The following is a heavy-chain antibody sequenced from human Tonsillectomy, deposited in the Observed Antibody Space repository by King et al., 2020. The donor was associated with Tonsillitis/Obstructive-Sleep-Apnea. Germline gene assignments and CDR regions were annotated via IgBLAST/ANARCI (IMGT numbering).Heavy chain of an antibody. J-gene: IGHJ6*02. CDR1: GFKFSSYG. Sequence: VQLVESGGGVVQPGRSVRLSCAASGFKFSSYGMHWVRQAPGKGLEWVAVIWYDGSNKYYADSVKGRFTISRDNSKNTLYLQMKSLRAEDTAVYYCARDSRQDTPIHFYFGMDVWGQGTTVTVSS. D-gene: IGHD2/OR15-2a*01. CDR3: ARDSRQDTPIHFYFGMDV. CDR2: IWYDGSNK. V-gene: IGHV3-33*01.